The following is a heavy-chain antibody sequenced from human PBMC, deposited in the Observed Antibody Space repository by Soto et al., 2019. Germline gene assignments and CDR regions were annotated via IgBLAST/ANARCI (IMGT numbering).Heavy chain of an antibody. CDR1: GFTFSSYW. V-gene: IGHV3-7*01. J-gene: IGHJ6*02. D-gene: IGHD3-10*01. CDR3: ASVIGLYYYGSGSHPLDV. Sequence: PGGSLRLSCAASGFTFSSYWMSWVRQAPGKGLEWVANIKQDGSEKYYVDSVKGRFTISRDNAKNSLYLQMNSLRAEDTAVYYCASVIGLYYYGSGSHPLDVWGQGTTVTVSS. CDR2: IKQDGSEK.